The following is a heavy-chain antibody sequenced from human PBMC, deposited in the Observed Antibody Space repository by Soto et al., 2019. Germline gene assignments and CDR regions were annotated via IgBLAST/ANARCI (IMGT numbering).Heavy chain of an antibody. V-gene: IGHV1-69*06. CDR3: ARAWGGFVQPAGRDYTDMHV. CDR2: IIPIFGSA. J-gene: IGHJ6*02. D-gene: IGHD6-13*01. CDR1: GGTFNTYP. Sequence: QGQLVQSGAEVKKPGSSVKVSCKVSGGTFNTYPISWVRQAPGQGLDWMGGIIPIFGSANYAQKFQGRVTITADKSTSIASMELFSLTPEDTALYYCARAWGGFVQPAGRDYTDMHVRGQGTTVTAS.